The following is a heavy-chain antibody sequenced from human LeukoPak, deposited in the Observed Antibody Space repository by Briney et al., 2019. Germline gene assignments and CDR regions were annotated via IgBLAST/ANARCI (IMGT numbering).Heavy chain of an antibody. CDR2: TYYSGST. CDR3: ARDSGDGRDGVAFDI. D-gene: IGHD5-24*01. Sequence: PSETLSLTCTVSGGSISSSSYYWGWIRQPPGEGLEWIGSTYYSGSTYYNPSLKSRVTISVDTSKNQFSLKLSSVTAADTAVYYCARDSGDGRDGVAFDIWGQGTMVTVSS. CDR1: GGSISSSSYY. V-gene: IGHV4-39*07. J-gene: IGHJ3*02.